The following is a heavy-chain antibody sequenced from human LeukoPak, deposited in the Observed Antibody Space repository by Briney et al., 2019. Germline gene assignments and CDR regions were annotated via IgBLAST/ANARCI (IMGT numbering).Heavy chain of an antibody. D-gene: IGHD2-2*01. CDR3: AKYRSSTSTAFDY. CDR1: GFTFSSYA. V-gene: IGHV3-23*01. CDR2: ISGSGGST. J-gene: IGHJ4*02. Sequence: GGSLRLSCAASGFTFSSYAMSWVRQAPGKGLEWVSAISGSGGSTYYADSVKGRFTISRDKSKNTLYLQMNSLRAEDTAVYYCAKYRSSTSTAFDYWGQGTLVTVSS.